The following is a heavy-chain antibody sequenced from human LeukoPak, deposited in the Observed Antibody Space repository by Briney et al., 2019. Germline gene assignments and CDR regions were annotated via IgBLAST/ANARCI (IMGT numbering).Heavy chain of an antibody. CDR2: NYYAGGT. V-gene: IGHV4-39*01. Sequence: KASETLSLTCTVSGGSISSSSYYWGWIRQPPGRGLDWIGTNYYAGGTYHNPSLKSRVTISVDTSKNQFSLRLSSVTAADTAVYYCARGFGESEYYYYGMDVWGQGTTVTVSS. J-gene: IGHJ6*02. CDR1: GGSISSSSYY. CDR3: ARGFGESEYYYYGMDV. D-gene: IGHD3-10*01.